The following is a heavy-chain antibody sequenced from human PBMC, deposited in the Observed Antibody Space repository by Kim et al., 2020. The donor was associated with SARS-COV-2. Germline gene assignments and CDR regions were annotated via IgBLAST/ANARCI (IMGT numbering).Heavy chain of an antibody. J-gene: IGHJ4*01. CDR3: ATGRASCHPSFDF. V-gene: IGHV4-34*01. Sequence: SETLSLTCAVSGGSFSGYYWSWIRQPPGKGLEWIGEINHSGSTNYNPSLKSRVTISVDTYKNQFSLKLSSMPAADTAVYYCATGRASCHPSFDFCGQG. CDR2: INHSGST. CDR1: GGSFSGYY.